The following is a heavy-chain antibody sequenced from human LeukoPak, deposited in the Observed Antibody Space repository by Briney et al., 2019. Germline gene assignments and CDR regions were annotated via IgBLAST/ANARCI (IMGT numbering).Heavy chain of an antibody. V-gene: IGHV1-2*02. D-gene: IGHD3-22*01. CDR1: GYTFTGYY. CDR2: INPNSGGT. J-gene: IGHJ4*02. Sequence: ASVKVSCKACGYTFTGYYMHWVRQAPGQGLEWMGWINPNSGGTNYAQKFQGRVTMTRDTSISTAYMELSRLRSDDTAVYYCATVDEYYYDSSGYSRYWGQGTLVTVSS. CDR3: ATVDEYYYDSSGYSRY.